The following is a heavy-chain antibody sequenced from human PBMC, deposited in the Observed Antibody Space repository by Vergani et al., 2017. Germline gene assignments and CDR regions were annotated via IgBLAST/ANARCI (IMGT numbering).Heavy chain of an antibody. CDR2: ISSSSSYT. D-gene: IGHD1-26*01. Sequence: QVQLVESGGGLVKPGGSLRLSCAASGFTFSDYYMSWIRQAPGKGLEWVSYISSSSSYTNYADSVKGRFTISRDNAKNSLYLQMTSLRAEDTAVYYCARDREKWERNDAFDIWCQGTMVTVSS. CDR3: ARDREKWERNDAFDI. J-gene: IGHJ3*02. V-gene: IGHV3-11*06. CDR1: GFTFSDYY.